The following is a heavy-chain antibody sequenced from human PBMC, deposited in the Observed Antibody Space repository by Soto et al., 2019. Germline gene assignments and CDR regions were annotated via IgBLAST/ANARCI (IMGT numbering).Heavy chain of an antibody. V-gene: IGHV1-8*01. CDR3: ARTPPYCSCAMDV. CDR1: GYTFTSYD. J-gene: IGHJ6*02. CDR2: LNPNSGNT. Sequence: QVQLVQSGAEVKKPGASVKVSCKASGYTFTSYDISWVRQATGQGLEWMGRLNPNSGNTAYAQKFQGRVTMIRNTPISTAYMGLTSLKFEDTAVYYCARTPPYCSCAMDVWGQGTMVTVSS.